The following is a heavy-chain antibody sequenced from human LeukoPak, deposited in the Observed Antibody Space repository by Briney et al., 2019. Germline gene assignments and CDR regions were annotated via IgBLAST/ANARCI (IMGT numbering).Heavy chain of an antibody. J-gene: IGHJ5*02. V-gene: IGHV1-2*02. CDR2: INPNSGGT. Sequence: ASVKVSCKASGYTFTDYYMHWVRQAPGQGLEWMGWINPNSGGTNYAQKFQGRVTMTRNTSISTAYMELSSLRSEDTAVYYCARDGYDSSGKTDRFDPWGQGTLVTVSS. D-gene: IGHD3-22*01. CDR3: ARDGYDSSGKTDRFDP. CDR1: GYTFTDYY.